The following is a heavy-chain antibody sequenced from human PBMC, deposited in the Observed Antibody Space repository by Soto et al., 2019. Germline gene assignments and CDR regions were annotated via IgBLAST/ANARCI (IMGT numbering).Heavy chain of an antibody. Sequence: EVQLVESGGGLVKPGGSLRLSCAASGFTFSNAWMSWVRQAPGKGLEWVGRIKSKTDGGTTDYAAPVKGRFTISRNDSKNTLYLQMNSLKTEDTAVYYCTAEYSSNDMPYIDVWGKGTTVTVSS. D-gene: IGHD6-13*01. CDR2: IKSKTDGGTT. V-gene: IGHV3-15*01. J-gene: IGHJ6*03. CDR1: GFTFSNAW. CDR3: TAEYSSNDMPYIDV.